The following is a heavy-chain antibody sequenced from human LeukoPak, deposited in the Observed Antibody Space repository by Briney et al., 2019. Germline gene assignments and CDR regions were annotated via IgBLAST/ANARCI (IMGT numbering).Heavy chain of an antibody. Sequence: GGSLRLSCAASGFIFNTYVMHWVRQAPGKGLEWLAFIRYDGSNKNYADSVKGRFTISRDNTKNSLYLQMNSLRAEDTAVYYCATDGGSGPDSFDIWGQGTMVTVSS. V-gene: IGHV3-30*02. CDR2: IRYDGSNK. J-gene: IGHJ3*02. CDR1: GFIFNTYV. CDR3: ATDGGSGPDSFDI. D-gene: IGHD2-15*01.